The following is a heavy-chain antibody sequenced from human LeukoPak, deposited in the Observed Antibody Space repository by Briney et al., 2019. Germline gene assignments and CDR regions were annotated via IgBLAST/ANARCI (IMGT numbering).Heavy chain of an antibody. CDR2: IYTSGST. J-gene: IGHJ4*02. CDR1: GGSISSGSYY. Sequence: SETLSLTCTVSGGSISSGSYYWSWIRQPAGKGLEWIGRIYTSGSTNYNPSLKSRVTISVDTSKNQFSLKLSSVTAAGTAVYYCRGYCSSTSCPDYWGQGTLVTVSS. CDR3: RGYCSSTSCPDY. V-gene: IGHV4-61*02. D-gene: IGHD2-2*01.